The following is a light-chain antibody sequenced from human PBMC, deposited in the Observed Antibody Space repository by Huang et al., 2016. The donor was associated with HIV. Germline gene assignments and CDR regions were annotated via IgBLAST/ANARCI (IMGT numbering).Light chain of an antibody. Sequence: VMMSQSPATLAASPGERVTPSCGASQSVNTNLAWYQQKPGQPPRLLSYAASTRATGVPARFAGSGSGTEFTLTIDSLQSDDFAVYYCQQYNKWPPEYTFGQGTRLEIK. J-gene: IGKJ2*01. V-gene: IGKV3-15*01. CDR3: QQYNKWPPEYT. CDR2: AAS. CDR1: QSVNTN.